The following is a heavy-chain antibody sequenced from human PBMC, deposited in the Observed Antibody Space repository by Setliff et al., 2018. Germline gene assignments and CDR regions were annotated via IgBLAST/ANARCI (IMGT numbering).Heavy chain of an antibody. CDR2: IITNTGKT. J-gene: IGHJ3*01. CDR1: GYAFITFG. V-gene: IGHV1-18*01. D-gene: IGHD2-2*01. CDR3: ARFGGSCSSSSCYASDL. Sequence: GASVPVSCKTSGYAFITFGMSWVRQAPGQGLEWMGMIITNTGKTSYAQNFQGRVTMTTDTSTGTGYMELRSLRSDDTAVYFCARFGGSCSSSSCYASDLWGQGTMVTVSS.